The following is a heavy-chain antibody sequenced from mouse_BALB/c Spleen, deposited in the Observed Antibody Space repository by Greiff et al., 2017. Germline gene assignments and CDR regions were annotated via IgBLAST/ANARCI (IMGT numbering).Heavy chain of an antibody. Sequence: QVQLKESGPGLVQPSQSLSITCTVSGFSLTSYGVHWVRQSPGKGLEWLGVLWSGGSTDYNAAFISRLSISKDNSKSQVFFKMNSLQANDTAIYYCARRGVDYDYDGGIDYWGQGTTLTVSS. CDR1: GFSLTSYG. J-gene: IGHJ2*01. D-gene: IGHD2-4*01. CDR3: ARRGVDYDYDGGIDY. CDR2: LWSGGST. V-gene: IGHV2-2*02.